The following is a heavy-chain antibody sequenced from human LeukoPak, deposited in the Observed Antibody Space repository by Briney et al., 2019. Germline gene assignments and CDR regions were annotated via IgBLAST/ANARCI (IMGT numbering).Heavy chain of an antibody. Sequence: PSETLSLTCAVYGGSFSGYYWSWIRQPPGKGLEWIGEINHSGSTNYSPSLKSRVTISVDKSKNQFSLKLSSVTAADTAVYYCARGGRLKEQWLGSWGQGTLVTVSS. D-gene: IGHD6-19*01. V-gene: IGHV4-34*01. J-gene: IGHJ4*02. CDR2: INHSGST. CDR1: GGSFSGYY. CDR3: ARGGRLKEQWLGS.